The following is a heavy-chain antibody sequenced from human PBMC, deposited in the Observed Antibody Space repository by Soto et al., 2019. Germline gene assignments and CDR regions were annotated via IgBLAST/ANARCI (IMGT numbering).Heavy chain of an antibody. J-gene: IGHJ6*02. Sequence: ASVEGPCNASGYTFTGLYMHSGRQAPGQGLEWMGWINPNSGGTNYAQKFQGWVTMTRDTSISTAYMELSRLRSDDTAVYYCARGMEGPPHYYYGMDVWGQGTTVTVSS. CDR2: INPNSGGT. V-gene: IGHV1-2*04. D-gene: IGHD1-1*01. CDR3: ARGMEGPPHYYYGMDV. CDR1: GYTFTGLY.